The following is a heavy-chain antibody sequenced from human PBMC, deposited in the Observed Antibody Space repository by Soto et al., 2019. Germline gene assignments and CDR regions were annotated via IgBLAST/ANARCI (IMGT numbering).Heavy chain of an antibody. CDR3: ARVTFGGWYPDY. CDR2: IGTAGDT. J-gene: IGHJ4*02. V-gene: IGHV3-13*01. CDR1: VFTFSSYD. Sequence: GGSLRLSCAASVFTFSSYDMHWVRQATGKGLEWVSAIGTAGDTYYPGSVKGRFTISRENAKNSLYLQMNSLRAGGTAVYYCARVTFGGWYPDYWGQGTLVTVSS. D-gene: IGHD6-19*01.